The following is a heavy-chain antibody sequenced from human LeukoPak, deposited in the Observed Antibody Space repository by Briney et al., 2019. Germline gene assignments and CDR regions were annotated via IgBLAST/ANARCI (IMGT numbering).Heavy chain of an antibody. J-gene: IGHJ4*02. V-gene: IGHV1-18*01. CDR1: GYIFTSYG. CDR3: ARDYPYSSGWYTYYFDY. CDR2: ISAYNGNT. Sequence: ASVKVSCKASGYIFTSYGISWVRQAPGQGLEWMGWISAYNGNTNYAQKLQGRVTMTTDTSTSTAYMELRSLRSDDTAVYYCARDYPYSSGWYTYYFDYWGQGTLVTVSS. D-gene: IGHD6-19*01.